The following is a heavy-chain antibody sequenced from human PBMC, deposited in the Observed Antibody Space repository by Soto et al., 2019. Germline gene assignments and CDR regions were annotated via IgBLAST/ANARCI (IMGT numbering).Heavy chain of an antibody. CDR1: GFTFDDYA. CDR2: ISWNRGSI. CDR3: AKGGQLLTEGGGY. Sequence: EVQLVESGGGLVQPGRSLRLSCAASGFTFDDYAMHWVRQAPGKGLEWVSGISWNRGSIGYADSVKGRFTISRDNAKNSLYLQVNSLRAEDTALYYCAKGGQLLTEGGGYWGQGTLVTVSS. J-gene: IGHJ4*02. D-gene: IGHD2-2*01. V-gene: IGHV3-9*01.